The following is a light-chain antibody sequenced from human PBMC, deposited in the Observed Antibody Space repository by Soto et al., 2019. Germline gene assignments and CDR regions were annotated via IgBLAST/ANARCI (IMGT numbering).Light chain of an antibody. CDR3: QSFDISLSTSV. Sequence: QSVLTQPPSVSGAPGQRVSISCTGSSSNIGAGYDVHWYQQIPGTAPKLLIFANDNRPSGVPDRFFGSKSGTSASLAITGLQAEDEADYYCQSFDISLSTSVFGGGTKVTVL. CDR2: AND. V-gene: IGLV1-40*01. J-gene: IGLJ2*01. CDR1: SSNIGAGYD.